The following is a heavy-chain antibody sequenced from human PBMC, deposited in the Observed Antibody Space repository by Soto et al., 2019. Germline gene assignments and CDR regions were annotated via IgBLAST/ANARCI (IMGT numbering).Heavy chain of an antibody. CDR1: GFTFSSYS. V-gene: IGHV3-21*01. CDR3: ASHPRDSSGYWYYFDY. D-gene: IGHD3-22*01. Sequence: EVQLVGSGGGLVKPGGALRLSCAASGFTFSSYSMNWVRQAPGKGLEWVSSISSSSSYIYYADSVKGRFTISRDNAKNSLYLQMNSLRAEDTAVYYCASHPRDSSGYWYYFDYWGQGTLVTVSS. J-gene: IGHJ4*02. CDR2: ISSSSSYI.